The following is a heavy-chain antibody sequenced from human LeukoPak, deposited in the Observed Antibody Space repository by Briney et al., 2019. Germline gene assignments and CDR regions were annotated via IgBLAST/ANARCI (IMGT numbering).Heavy chain of an antibody. D-gene: IGHD3-22*01. J-gene: IGHJ6*03. CDR1: GFTVCSNY. V-gene: IGHV3-66*02. CDR3: AKYYYDSSGYYPYYYYYMDV. CDR2: IYSGGST. Sequence: GGSLRLSCAASGFTVCSNYMSWVREAPGKGLEWVSGIYSGGSTYYADPVKGRFTISRDNSKNTLYLQMNSLRAEDTAVYYCAKYYYDSSGYYPYYYYYMDVWGKGTTVTVSS.